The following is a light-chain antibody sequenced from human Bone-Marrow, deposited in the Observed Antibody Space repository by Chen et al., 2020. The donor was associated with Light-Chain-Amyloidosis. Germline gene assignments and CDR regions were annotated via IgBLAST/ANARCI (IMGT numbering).Light chain of an antibody. J-gene: IGLJ2*01. CDR2: DNN. Sequence: QSVLTQPPSVSAAPGQKVTISCSGSSSNIGNNYVSWYQQLPGTAPKLLIYDNNKRPSGIPHRFSVSKSGTSATLGITGLQTVDEADYYCGTWDSSLSAVVFGGGTKLTVL. CDR1: SSNIGNNY. CDR3: GTWDSSLSAVV. V-gene: IGLV1-51*01.